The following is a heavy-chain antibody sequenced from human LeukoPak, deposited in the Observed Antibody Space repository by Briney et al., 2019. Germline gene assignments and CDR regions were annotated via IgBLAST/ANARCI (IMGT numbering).Heavy chain of an antibody. D-gene: IGHD3-10*01. J-gene: IGHJ4*02. Sequence: SETLSLTCAVYGGSFSGYYWSWIRQPPGKGLEWIGEINHSGSTNYNPSLKSRVTISVDTSKNQSSLKLSSVTAADTAVYYCARGLYYYGSGSILDYWGQGTLVTVSS. CDR1: GGSFSGYY. V-gene: IGHV4-34*01. CDR3: ARGLYYYGSGSILDY. CDR2: INHSGST.